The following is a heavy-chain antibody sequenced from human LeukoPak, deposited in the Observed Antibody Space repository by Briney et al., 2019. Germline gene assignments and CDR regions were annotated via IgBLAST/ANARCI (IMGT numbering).Heavy chain of an antibody. CDR3: VRGLYGY. CDR1: GFTFSTSW. D-gene: IGHD4-17*01. Sequence: GGSLRLSCGASGFTFSTSWMIWVRQAPGKGLEWVASLNQDGSEKYYVDSVKGRFTISRDNGRNSLYLQMDSLRVEDTAVYYCVRGLYGYWGQGTLVTVSS. V-gene: IGHV3-7*03. CDR2: LNQDGSEK. J-gene: IGHJ4*02.